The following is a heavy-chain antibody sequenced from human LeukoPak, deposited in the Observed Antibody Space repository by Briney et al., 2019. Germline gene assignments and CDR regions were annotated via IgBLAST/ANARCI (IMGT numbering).Heavy chain of an antibody. J-gene: IGHJ2*01. D-gene: IGHD6-19*01. Sequence: SETLSLTCTVSGGSISSYYWSWIRQPPGKGLEWIGYIYYSGSTNYNPSLKSRVTISVDTSKNQFSLKLSSVTAADTAVYYCARAEGYSSGWHPGWYFDLWGRGTLVTVSS. CDR2: IYYSGST. CDR1: GGSISSYY. CDR3: ARAEGYSSGWHPGWYFDL. V-gene: IGHV4-59*01.